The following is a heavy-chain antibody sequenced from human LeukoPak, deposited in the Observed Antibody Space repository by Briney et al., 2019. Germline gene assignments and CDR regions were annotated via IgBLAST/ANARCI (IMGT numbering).Heavy chain of an antibody. V-gene: IGHV6-1*01. D-gene: IGHD3-10*01. CDR3: VRETTLVRGVINPLDY. Sequence: SQNLSLTCAISGDSVSSNSAAWNWIRQSPSRGLEWLGGTFYRSKWIDDYAGFVKSRLTINPDTSKNQVSLLLNSVNPEDTAVYYCVRETTLVRGVINPLDYWGQGTLVTVSS. CDR1: GDSVSSNSAA. CDR2: TFYRSKWID. J-gene: IGHJ4*02.